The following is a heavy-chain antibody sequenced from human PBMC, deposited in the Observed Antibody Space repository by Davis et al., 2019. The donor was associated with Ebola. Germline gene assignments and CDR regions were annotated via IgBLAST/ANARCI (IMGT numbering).Heavy chain of an antibody. CDR3: ARGPLGYQLLLEDAFDI. CDR1: GFTFSSYS. CDR2: ISSSSSTI. J-gene: IGHJ3*02. D-gene: IGHD2-2*01. V-gene: IGHV3-48*02. Sequence: GGSLRLSCAASGFTFSSYSMNWVRQAPGKGLEWVSYISSSSSTIYYADSVKGRFTISRDNAKNSLYLQMNSLRDEDTAVYYCARGPLGYQLLLEDAFDIWGQGTMVTVSS.